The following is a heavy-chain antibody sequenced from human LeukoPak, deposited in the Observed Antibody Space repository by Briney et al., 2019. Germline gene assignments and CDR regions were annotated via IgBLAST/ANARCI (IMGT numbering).Heavy chain of an antibody. Sequence: GGSLRLSCAASGFTFSSYWMSWVRQAPGKGLEWVANIKQDGSEKYYVDSVKGRFTISRDNAKNSLYLQMNSLRAEDTAVYYCAREHDIPLGGMDVWGQGTTVTVSS. V-gene: IGHV3-7*01. CDR2: IKQDGSEK. D-gene: IGHD3-9*01. J-gene: IGHJ6*02. CDR1: GFTFSSYW. CDR3: AREHDIPLGGMDV.